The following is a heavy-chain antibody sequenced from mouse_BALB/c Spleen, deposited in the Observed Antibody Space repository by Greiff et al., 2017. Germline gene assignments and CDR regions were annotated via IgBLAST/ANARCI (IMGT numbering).Heavy chain of an antibody. CDR3: ARDNLGGNYLYYAMDY. CDR2: IRNKANGYTT. Sequence: EVQVVESGGGLVQPGGSLRLSCATSGFTFTDYYMSWVRQPPGKALEWLGFIRNKANGYTTEYSASVKGRFTISRDNSQSILYLQMNTLRAEDSATYYCARDNLGGNYLYYAMDYWGQGTSVTVSS. J-gene: IGHJ4*01. CDR1: GFTFTDYY. D-gene: IGHD2-1*01. V-gene: IGHV7-3*02.